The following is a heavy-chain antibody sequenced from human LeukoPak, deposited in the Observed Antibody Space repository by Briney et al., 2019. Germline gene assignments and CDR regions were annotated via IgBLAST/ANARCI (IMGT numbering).Heavy chain of an antibody. Sequence: ASVKVSCKASGYTFTGYYTHWVRQAPGQGLEWMGWINPDNGVTKYAQKFQGRVTMTRDTSISTAYMELKSLISDDTAMYFCARQTGLAVAGTADYWGQGTLVTVSS. D-gene: IGHD6-19*01. CDR2: INPDNGVT. J-gene: IGHJ4*02. CDR1: GYTFTGYY. V-gene: IGHV1-2*02. CDR3: ARQTGLAVAGTADY.